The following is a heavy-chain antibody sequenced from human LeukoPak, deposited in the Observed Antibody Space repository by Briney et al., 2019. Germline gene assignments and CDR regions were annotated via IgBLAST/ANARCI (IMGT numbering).Heavy chain of an antibody. CDR2: INHSGST. D-gene: IGHD3-9*01. CDR3: ARLRYFDWLFPRNWFDP. V-gene: IGHV4-34*01. Sequence: PSETLSLTCAVYGGSFSGYYWSWIRQPPGKGLEWIGEINHSGSTNYNPSLKSRVTISVDTSKNQFSLKLSSVTAADTAVYYCARLRYFDWLFPRNWFDPRGQGTLVTVSS. CDR1: GGSFSGYY. J-gene: IGHJ5*01.